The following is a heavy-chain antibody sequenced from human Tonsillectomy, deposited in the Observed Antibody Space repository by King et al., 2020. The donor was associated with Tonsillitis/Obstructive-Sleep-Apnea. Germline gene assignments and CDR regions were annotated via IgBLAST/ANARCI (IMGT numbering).Heavy chain of an antibody. CDR1: GFTFGDYS. V-gene: IGHV3-49*04. CDR2: IRSKAYGGTT. J-gene: IGHJ6*02. Sequence: VQQVESGGGLEQPGRSLRLSCEGSGFTFGDYSMTWVRQAPGRGLEWVGLIRSKAYGGTTEYAASVKGRFTMSRDDSKSTAYLQMNSLKIEDTAVYYCTRTPYVWGSDRYYYGLDVWGQGTTVTVSS. CDR3: TRTPYVWGSDRYYYGLDV. D-gene: IGHD3-16*02.